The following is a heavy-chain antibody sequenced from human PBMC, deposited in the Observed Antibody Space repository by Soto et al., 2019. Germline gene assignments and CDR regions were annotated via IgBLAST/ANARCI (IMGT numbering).Heavy chain of an antibody. CDR1: GYTFTSYG. CDR2: ISAYNGNT. V-gene: IGHV1-18*01. CDR3: AREYGSGSRFDD. Sequence: QVQLVQSGAEVKKPGASVKVSCKASGYTFTSYGISWVRQAPGQGLEWMGWISAYNGNTNYAQKLQGRVTMTTDTSTSTAYMKMRRMRSDDTAGYYCAREYGSGSRFDDWGQGTLVTVSS. D-gene: IGHD3-10*01. J-gene: IGHJ4*02.